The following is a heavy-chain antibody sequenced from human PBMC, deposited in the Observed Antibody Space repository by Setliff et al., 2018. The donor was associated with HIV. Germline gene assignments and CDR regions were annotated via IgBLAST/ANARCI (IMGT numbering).Heavy chain of an antibody. CDR3: ASMERGATYGMDV. D-gene: IGHD3-10*01. Sequence: SETLSLTCTVSGGSISSHYWSWIRQPPGKGLEWIGSIYYSGSTNYNPSLKSRVTISVDTSKNQFSLKLSSVTAADTAVYYCASMERGATYGMDVWGQGTAVTVSS. J-gene: IGHJ6*02. CDR2: IYYSGST. V-gene: IGHV4-59*11. CDR1: GGSISSHY.